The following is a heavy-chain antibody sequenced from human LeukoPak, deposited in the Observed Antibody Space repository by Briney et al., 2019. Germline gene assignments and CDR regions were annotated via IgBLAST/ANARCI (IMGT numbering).Heavy chain of an antibody. CDR2: IYYSGST. J-gene: IGHJ5*02. D-gene: IGHD2-15*01. CDR1: GGSISSYY. Sequence: SETLSLTCTVSGGSISSYYWSWIRQPPGKGLEWIGYIYYSGSTNYNPSLKSRVTISVDTSKNHVSLKLSSVTAADTAVYYCARDLNCSGGSCYSAGWYNWFDPWGQGTLVTVSS. V-gene: IGHV4-59*01. CDR3: ARDLNCSGGSCYSAGWYNWFDP.